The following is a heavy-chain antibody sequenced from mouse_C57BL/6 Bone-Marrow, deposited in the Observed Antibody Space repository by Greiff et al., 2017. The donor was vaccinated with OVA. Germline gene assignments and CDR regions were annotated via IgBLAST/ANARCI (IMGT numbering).Heavy chain of an antibody. Sequence: EVQRVESGGGLVQPKGSLKLSCAASGFSFNTYAMNWVRQAPGKGLEWVARIRSKSNNYATYYADSVKDRFTISRDDSESMLYLQMNNLKTEDTAMYYCVRQRDYGRWFDVWGTGTTVTVSS. CDR1: GFSFNTYA. CDR2: IRSKSNNYAT. V-gene: IGHV10-1*01. J-gene: IGHJ1*03. CDR3: VRQRDYGRWFDV. D-gene: IGHD1-1*01.